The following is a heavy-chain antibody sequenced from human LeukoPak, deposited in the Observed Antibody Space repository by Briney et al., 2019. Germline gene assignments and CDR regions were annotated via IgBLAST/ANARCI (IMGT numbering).Heavy chain of an antibody. J-gene: IGHJ6*03. V-gene: IGHV4-39*01. Sequence: SETLSLTCTVSGGSISSSSYYWGWIRQPPGQGLEWIGSIYYSGGTYYNPSLKSRVTISVDTSKNQFSLKLSSVTAADTAVYYCARQRSYYYYYYMDVWGKGTTVTISS. CDR2: IYYSGGT. D-gene: IGHD3-16*01. CDR3: ARQRSYYYYYYMDV. CDR1: GGSISSSSYY.